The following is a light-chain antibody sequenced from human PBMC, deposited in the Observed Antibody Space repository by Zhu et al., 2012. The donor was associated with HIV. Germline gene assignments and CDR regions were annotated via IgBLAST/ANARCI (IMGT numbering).Light chain of an antibody. CDR1: RSVSNF. CDR3: QQRSNWPLT. J-gene: IGKJ4*01. V-gene: IGKV3-11*01. CDR2: DAS. Sequence: IVLTQSPATLSLSPGERATVPCRASRSVSNFLAWYQQKPGQAPRLLIYDASKRATGIPARFSGSGSGTDFTLTISSLESEDFALYYCQQRSNWPLTFGGGTKVEIK.